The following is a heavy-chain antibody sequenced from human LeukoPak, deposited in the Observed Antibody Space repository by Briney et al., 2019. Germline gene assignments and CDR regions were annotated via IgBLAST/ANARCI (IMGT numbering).Heavy chain of an antibody. D-gene: IGHD2-2*01. V-gene: IGHV3-23*01. Sequence: GGSLRLSCAASGFTFSSYWMHWVRQAPGKGLEWVSAITSGGLTFYADSVKGRFTISRDNSINTLYLQMNSLRADDTAVYYCAKPFRDCSSATCYVSFDYWGQGTLVTVSS. CDR3: AKPFRDCSSATCYVSFDY. CDR2: ITSGGLT. CDR1: GFTFSSYW. J-gene: IGHJ4*02.